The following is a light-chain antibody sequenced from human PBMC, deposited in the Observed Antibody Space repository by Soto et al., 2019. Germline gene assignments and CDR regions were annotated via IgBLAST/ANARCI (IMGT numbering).Light chain of an antibody. V-gene: IGKV3-15*01. Sequence: EIVMTQSPATLSVSPGERATLSFRASQSVSSNLAWYQQKPGQAPRLLIYGASTRATGIPARFSGSGSGTEFTLTISSLQSEDFAVYYCLQYNYWPPTFGQGTKVDIK. CDR2: GAS. J-gene: IGKJ1*01. CDR1: QSVSSN. CDR3: LQYNYWPPT.